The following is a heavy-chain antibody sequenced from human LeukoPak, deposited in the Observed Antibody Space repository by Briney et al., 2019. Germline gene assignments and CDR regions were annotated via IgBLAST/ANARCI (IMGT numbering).Heavy chain of an antibody. D-gene: IGHD6-19*01. Sequence: PSETLPLTCTVSGGSISSYYWSWIRQPAGKGLEWIGRIYTSGSTNYNPSLKSRVTMSVDTFKNQFSLKLSSVTAADTAVYYCARDFMAGYSSGWSDYRGQGTLVTVSS. CDR1: GGSISSYY. CDR2: IYTSGST. V-gene: IGHV4-4*07. CDR3: ARDFMAGYSSGWSDY. J-gene: IGHJ4*02.